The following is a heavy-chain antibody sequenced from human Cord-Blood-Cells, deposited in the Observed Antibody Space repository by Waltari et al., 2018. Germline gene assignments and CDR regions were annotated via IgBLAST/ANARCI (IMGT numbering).Heavy chain of an antibody. CDR3: ARENYDFWSGYYDAFDI. CDR1: GFTFSSYA. D-gene: IGHD3-3*01. CDR2: ISYDGSKK. Sequence: QVQLVESGGGVVQPGRSLRLSCAASGFTFSSYAMHWVRQAPGQGLEWVAVISYDGSKKYYADSVKGRFTISRDNSKNTLYLQMNSLRAEDTAVYYCARENYDFWSGYYDAFDIWGQGTMVTVSS. J-gene: IGHJ3*02. V-gene: IGHV3-30-3*01.